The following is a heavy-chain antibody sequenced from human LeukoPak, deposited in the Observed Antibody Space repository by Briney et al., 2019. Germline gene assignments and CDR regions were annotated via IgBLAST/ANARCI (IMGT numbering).Heavy chain of an antibody. CDR1: GFTFSSYA. V-gene: IGHV3-23*01. D-gene: IGHD2-8*02. J-gene: IGHJ4*02. CDR2: ISGSGGST. Sequence: GGSLRLSCAASGFTFSSYAMSWVRQAPGKGLEWVSAISGSGGSTYYADSVKGRFTISRDNSKNTLYLQMNSLRAEDTAVYYCAKDLTTLGTGGYYFDYWGQGTLVTVSS. CDR3: AKDLTTLGTGGYYFDY.